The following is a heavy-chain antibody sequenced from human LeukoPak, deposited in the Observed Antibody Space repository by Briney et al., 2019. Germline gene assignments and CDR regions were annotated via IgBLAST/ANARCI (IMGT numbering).Heavy chain of an antibody. J-gene: IGHJ4*02. CDR2: ISNDGNNK. Sequence: GGSLRRSCAASGFIFSSYGMYWVRQAPGKGLEWVAVISNDGNNKQYADSVKGRFTISRDNSKNTLYLHMNSLRADDTAVYHCAKDGLMRFFDYWGQGTLVTVSS. CDR3: AKDGLMRFFDY. V-gene: IGHV3-30*18. CDR1: GFIFSSYG. D-gene: IGHD2-8*01.